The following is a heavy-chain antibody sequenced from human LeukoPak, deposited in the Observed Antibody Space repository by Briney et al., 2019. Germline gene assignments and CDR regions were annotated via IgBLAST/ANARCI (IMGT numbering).Heavy chain of an antibody. CDR2: ISYDGSNK. Sequence: GGSLRLSCAASGFTFSSYGMHWVRQAPGKGLEWVAVISYDGSNKYYADSVKGRFTISRDNSKNTLYLQMNSLRAEDTAVYYCATPVGDGYNYGYYWGQGTLVTVSS. D-gene: IGHD5-24*01. V-gene: IGHV3-30*03. J-gene: IGHJ4*02. CDR3: ATPVGDGYNYGYY. CDR1: GFTFSSYG.